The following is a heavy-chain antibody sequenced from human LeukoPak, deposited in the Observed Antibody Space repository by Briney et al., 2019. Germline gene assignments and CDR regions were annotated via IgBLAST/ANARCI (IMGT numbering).Heavy chain of an antibody. V-gene: IGHV3-23*01. CDR1: GFTFSNYV. D-gene: IGHD6-19*01. J-gene: IGHJ4*02. CDR3: AKDLGGIAVSDY. Sequence: PGGSLRLSCAASGFTFSNYVMSWVRQAPGKGLEWVSAITGSGGSTYFADSVKGRFTISRDNSKNTLYLQMNSLRAEDTAVYYCAKDLGGIAVSDYWGQGTPVTVSS. CDR2: ITGSGGST.